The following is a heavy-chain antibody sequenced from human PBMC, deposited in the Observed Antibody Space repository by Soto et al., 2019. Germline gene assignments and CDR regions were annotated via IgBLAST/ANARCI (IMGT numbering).Heavy chain of an antibody. J-gene: IGHJ4*02. CDR1: GFTFSDYY. D-gene: IGHD3-22*01. CDR2: IDSSGSII. Sequence: QVQLVESGGGLVKPGGSLRLSCAASGFTFSDYYMSWIRQAPGKGLEWVSYIDSSGSIIYYADSVKGRFTISRDNAKNSLYLQMNRPRAEDTAVYYCARDLGYYASSGYFDYWGQGTLVTVSS. CDR3: ARDLGYYASSGYFDY. V-gene: IGHV3-11*01.